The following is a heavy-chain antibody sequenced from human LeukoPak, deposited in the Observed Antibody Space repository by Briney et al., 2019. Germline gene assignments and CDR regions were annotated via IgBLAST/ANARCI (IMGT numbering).Heavy chain of an antibody. CDR2: IYTRGST. J-gene: IGHJ4*02. Sequence: SEILSLTCTVSGGSISSYYWSWIRQPAGKGLEWIGRIYTRGSTNYNPSLKSRVTMSVDTSKNQFSLKLSSVTAADTAVYYCARGLYSGSYYFDYWGQGTLVTVSS. CDR1: GGSISSYY. CDR3: ARGLYSGSYYFDY. D-gene: IGHD1-26*01. V-gene: IGHV4-4*07.